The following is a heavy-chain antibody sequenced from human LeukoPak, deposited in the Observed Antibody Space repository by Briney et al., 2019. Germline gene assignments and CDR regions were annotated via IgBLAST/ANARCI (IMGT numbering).Heavy chain of an antibody. V-gene: IGHV1-2*02. CDR2: INPNSGGT. D-gene: IGHD4-17*01. Sequence: ASVKVSCKASGYTFTGYYMHWVRQAPGQGLEWMGWINPNSGGTNYAQKFQGRVTMTRDTSISTAYMELSRLRSDDTAVYYCAREVLDGDYGYYGMDVWGQGTTVTVSS. J-gene: IGHJ6*02. CDR1: GYTFTGYY. CDR3: AREVLDGDYGYYGMDV.